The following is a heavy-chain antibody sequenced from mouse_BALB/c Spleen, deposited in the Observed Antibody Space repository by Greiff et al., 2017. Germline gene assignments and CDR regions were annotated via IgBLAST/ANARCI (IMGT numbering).Heavy chain of an antibody. V-gene: IGHV1-7*01. CDR2: INPSTGYT. D-gene: IGHD2-1*01. J-gene: IGHJ3*01. CDR1: GYTFTSYW. CDR3: ARPYGNPWFAY. Sequence: QVHVKQSGAELAKPGASVKMSCKASGYTFTSYWMHWVKQRPGQGLEWIGYINPSTGYTEYNQKFKDKATLTADKSSSTAYMQLSSLTSEDSAVYYCARPYGNPWFAYWGQGTLVTVSA.